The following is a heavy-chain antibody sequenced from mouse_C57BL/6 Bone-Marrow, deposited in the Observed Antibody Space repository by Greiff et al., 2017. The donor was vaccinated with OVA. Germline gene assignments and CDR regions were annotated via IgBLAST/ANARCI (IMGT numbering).Heavy chain of an antibody. J-gene: IGHJ2*01. CDR3: ARHHYYGSSSYYFDY. D-gene: IGHD1-1*01. Sequence: VQLQQPGAELVKPGASVKMSCKASGYTFTSYWITWVKQRPGQGLEWIGDIYPGSGSANYNEKFKSKATLTVDTSSSTAYMQLSSLTSEDSAVYDCARHHYYGSSSYYFDYWGQGTTLTVSS. V-gene: IGHV1-55*01. CDR2: IYPGSGSA. CDR1: GYTFTSYW.